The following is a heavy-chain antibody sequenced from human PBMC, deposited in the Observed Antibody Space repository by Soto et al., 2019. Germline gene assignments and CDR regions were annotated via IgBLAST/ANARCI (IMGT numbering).Heavy chain of an antibody. CDR3: ARDLGRSGHYYYGMDV. J-gene: IGHJ6*02. Sequence: GGSLRLSCAASGFTFSSYDMHWVRQATGKGLEWVSAIGTAGDTYYPGSVKGRFTISRENAKNSLYLQMNSLRAEDTAVYYCARDLGRSGHYYYGMDVWGQGTTVTGSS. CDR2: IGTAGDT. D-gene: IGHD3-10*01. V-gene: IGHV3-13*01. CDR1: GFTFSSYD.